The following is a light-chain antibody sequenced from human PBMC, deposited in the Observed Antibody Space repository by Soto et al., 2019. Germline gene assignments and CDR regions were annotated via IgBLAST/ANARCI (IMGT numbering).Light chain of an antibody. CDR1: QSLSSTY. J-gene: IGKJ2*01. Sequence: EIVLTQSPGTLSLSPGERATLSCRASQSLSSTYLAWYQQKPGQAPRLLIYGASRATGIPDRFSGSGSGTDFTLTISRLEPEDFAVYYCHQYCTPPPYTFGQGTHLEIK. CDR2: GAS. CDR3: HQYCTPPPYT. V-gene: IGKV3-20*01.